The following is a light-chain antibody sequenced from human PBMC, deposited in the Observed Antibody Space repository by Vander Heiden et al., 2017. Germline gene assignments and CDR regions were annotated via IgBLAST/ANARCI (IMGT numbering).Light chain of an antibody. J-gene: IGLJ3*02. CDR2: SDN. CDR1: SSNIGSFA. Sequence: QSLLTQPPSASGTPGQRVTISCSGSSSNIGSFAVNWYHQLQETAPKLLIYSDNHRPSGVPDRFSGSRSGTSASLAISGLQSGDEADYYCATWDHSLNAWVFGGGTKLTVL. CDR3: ATWDHSLNAWV. V-gene: IGLV1-44*01.